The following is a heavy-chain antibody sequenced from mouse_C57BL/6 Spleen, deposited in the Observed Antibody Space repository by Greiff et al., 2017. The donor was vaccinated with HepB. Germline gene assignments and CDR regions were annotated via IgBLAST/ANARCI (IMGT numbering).Heavy chain of an antibody. CDR2: ISSGGSYT. CDR3: ARDYYGSTESDY. Sequence: DVKLVESGGDLVKPGGSLKLSCAASGFTFSSYGMSWVRQTPDKRLEWVATISSGGSYTYYPDSVKGRFTISRDNAKNTLYLQMSSLKSEDTAMYYCARDYYGSTESDYWGQGTTLTVSS. D-gene: IGHD1-1*01. V-gene: IGHV5-6*02. CDR1: GFTFSSYG. J-gene: IGHJ2*01.